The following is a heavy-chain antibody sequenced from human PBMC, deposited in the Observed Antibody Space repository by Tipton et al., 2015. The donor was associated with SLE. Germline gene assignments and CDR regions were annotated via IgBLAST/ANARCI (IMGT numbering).Heavy chain of an antibody. CDR3: AKDRYCGGGTCLRSYFDY. D-gene: IGHD2-21*01. CDR2: ISGGGGST. Sequence: SLRLSCAVSGFTFRTYAMSWVRQAPGKGLEWVSSISGGGGSTHYAQSLKGRFTISRDNSQNTLYLQMNSLGVDDTAFYFCAKDRYCGGGTCLRSYFDYWGQGALVTVSS. CDR1: GFTFRTYA. J-gene: IGHJ4*02. V-gene: IGHV3-23*01.